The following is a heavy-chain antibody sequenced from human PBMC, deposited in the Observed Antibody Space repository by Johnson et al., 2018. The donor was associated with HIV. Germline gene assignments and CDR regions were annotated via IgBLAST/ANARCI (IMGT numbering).Heavy chain of an antibody. J-gene: IGHJ3*02. V-gene: IGHV3-7*05. CDR2: INQDGSEK. CDR3: ARDTLAWGLLPPIGAFDI. D-gene: IGHD1-26*01. CDR1: GFTFRNHW. Sequence: VQLVESGGGLVQPGGSLRLSCAASGFTFRNHWMSWVRQAPGTGLEWVANINQDGSEKYYVGSLEGRFTISRDNAKTSLYLQMNRLRAEDTAVYYCARDTLAWGLLPPIGAFDIWGQGTMVTVSS.